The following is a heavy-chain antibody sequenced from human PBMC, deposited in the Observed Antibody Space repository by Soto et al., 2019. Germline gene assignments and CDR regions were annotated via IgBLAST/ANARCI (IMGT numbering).Heavy chain of an antibody. CDR3: ASQIGYCSGGSCGRLAESTCFDP. Sequence: SETLSLTCTVSGGSISSGGYYWSWIRQHPGKGLEWIGYIYYSGSTYYNPSLKSRVTISVDTSKNQFSLKLSSVTAADTAVYYCASQIGYCSGGSCGRLAESTCFDPWGQGTLVTVSS. CDR2: IYYSGST. D-gene: IGHD2-15*01. V-gene: IGHV4-31*03. CDR1: GGSISSGGYY. J-gene: IGHJ5*02.